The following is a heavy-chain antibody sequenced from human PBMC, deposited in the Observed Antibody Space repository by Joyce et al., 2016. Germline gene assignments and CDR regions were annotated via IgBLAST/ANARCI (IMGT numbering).Heavy chain of an antibody. D-gene: IGHD2-15*01. Sequence: QVQLVQSGAEVKKPGASVKVSCKASGYTFTDYYMHWVRQAPGQGLELMGRINLKSGVTNYAQKFQGRVTMTRDTFTSTAYMELSRLRYDDTAVYYCVRWEVVAGAMNQWGQGTLVTVSS. J-gene: IGHJ4*02. CDR2: INLKSGVT. V-gene: IGHV1-2*06. CDR3: VRWEVVAGAMNQ. CDR1: GYTFTDYY.